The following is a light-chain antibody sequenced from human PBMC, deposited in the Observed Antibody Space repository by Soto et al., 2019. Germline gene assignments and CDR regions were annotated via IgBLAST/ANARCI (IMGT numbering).Light chain of an antibody. Sequence: PGERATLSCRASQSVASGYLAWYQRKPGQPPRLLIYGASRRATGIPERFSATGTGTDFTLTISRLEPEDFAVYFCQQYGTSFFTFGGGTTVEIK. J-gene: IGKJ4*01. V-gene: IGKV3-20*01. CDR3: QQYGTSFFT. CDR1: QSVASGY. CDR2: GAS.